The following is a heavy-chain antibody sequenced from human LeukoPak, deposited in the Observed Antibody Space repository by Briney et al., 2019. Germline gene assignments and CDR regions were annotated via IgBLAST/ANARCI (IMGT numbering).Heavy chain of an antibody. V-gene: IGHV4-59*01. CDR3: ARVPWAYYYYGMDV. J-gene: IGHJ6*02. Sequence: SETLSLTCTVSGGSISSYYWSWIRQPPGKGLEWIGYIYYSGSTNYNPSLKSRVTISVDTSKNQFSLKLSSVTAADTAVYYCARVPWAYYYYGMDVWGQGTTVTVSS. CDR1: GGSISSYY. D-gene: IGHD7-27*01. CDR2: IYYSGST.